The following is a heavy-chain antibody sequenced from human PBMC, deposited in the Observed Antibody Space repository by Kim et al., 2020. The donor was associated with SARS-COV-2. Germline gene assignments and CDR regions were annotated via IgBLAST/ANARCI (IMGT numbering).Heavy chain of an antibody. D-gene: IGHD3-22*01. CDR3: ARAQIVVVITHFDY. V-gene: IGHV4-31*02. J-gene: IGHJ4*02. Sequence: NPSLKSRVTISVDTSKNQFSMKLSSVTAADTAVYYCARAQIVVVITHFDYWGQGTLVTVSS.